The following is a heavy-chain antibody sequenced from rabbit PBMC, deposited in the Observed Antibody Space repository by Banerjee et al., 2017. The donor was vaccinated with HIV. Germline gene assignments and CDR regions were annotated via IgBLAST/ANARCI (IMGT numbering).Heavy chain of an antibody. D-gene: IGHD6-1*01. Sequence: QSLEESGGDLVKPGASLTLTCTASGFTLSSSYWMCWVRQAPGKGLEWIGCINTGSGSTYYASWAKGRFTISKTSSTTVTLQMTSLTAADTATYFCARNVGTYINGYYNLWGPGTLVTVS. J-gene: IGHJ4*01. CDR1: GFTLSSSYW. V-gene: IGHV1S40*01. CDR2: INTGSGST. CDR3: ARNVGTYINGYYNL.